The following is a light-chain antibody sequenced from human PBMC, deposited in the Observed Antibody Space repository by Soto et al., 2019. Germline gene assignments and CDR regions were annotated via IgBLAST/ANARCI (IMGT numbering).Light chain of an antibody. CDR2: AAS. CDR1: QGIRND. CDR3: LQDYIYPLT. Sequence: AIQMTQSPSSLSASVGDRVTITCRASQGIRNDVGWYQQKPGQAPKLLIYAASSLQSGVPSRFSGSGSGTDFTLTISSLQPEDFATYYCLQDYIYPLTFGGGTKVEIK. J-gene: IGKJ4*01. V-gene: IGKV1-6*01.